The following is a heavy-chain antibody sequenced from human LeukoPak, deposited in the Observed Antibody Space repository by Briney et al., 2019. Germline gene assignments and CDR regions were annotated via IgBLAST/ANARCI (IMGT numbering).Heavy chain of an antibody. Sequence: PGGSLRLSCVASGFIFSTYWMHWVRQAPGKGLVWVSRINTDGSSTAYAASVKGRFTISRDNAKNILYLQMNSLRAEDTALYYCARERVGSDYYGLDVWGQGTTVSVSS. CDR2: INTDGSST. V-gene: IGHV3-74*01. D-gene: IGHD6-25*01. CDR3: ARERVGSDYYGLDV. CDR1: GFIFSTYW. J-gene: IGHJ6*02.